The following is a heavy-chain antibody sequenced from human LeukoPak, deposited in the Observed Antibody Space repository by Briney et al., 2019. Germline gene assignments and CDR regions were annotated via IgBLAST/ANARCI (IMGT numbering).Heavy chain of an antibody. J-gene: IGHJ3*02. CDR1: GFTFSSYG. D-gene: IGHD5-18*01. V-gene: IGHV3-33*01. CDR3: AREGYSYGYMAFDI. CDR2: IWYDGSNK. Sequence: GGSLRLSCAASGFTFSSYGMHWVRQAPGKGLEWVAVIWYDGSNKYYADSVKGRFTISRDNSKNTLYLQMNSLRAEGTAVYYCAREGYSYGYMAFDIWGQGTMVTVSS.